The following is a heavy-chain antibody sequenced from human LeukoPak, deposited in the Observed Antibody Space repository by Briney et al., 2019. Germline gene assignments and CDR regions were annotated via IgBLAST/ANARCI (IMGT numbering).Heavy chain of an antibody. V-gene: IGHV3-53*01. CDR1: GFTVSSTY. Sequence: GGSLRLSCAASGFTVSSTYMSWVRQSPGKGLEWVSVVYKDGKMFYIDSVKGRFAISRDTSKNTLYLQMNSLRAEDTAVYYCAKASWTHDYGDIFDYWGQGTLVTVSS. CDR2: VYKDGKM. J-gene: IGHJ4*02. D-gene: IGHD4-17*01. CDR3: AKASWTHDYGDIFDY.